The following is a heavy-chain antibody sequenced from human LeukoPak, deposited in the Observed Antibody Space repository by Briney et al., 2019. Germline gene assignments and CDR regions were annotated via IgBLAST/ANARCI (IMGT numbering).Heavy chain of an antibody. V-gene: IGHV1-18*01. D-gene: IGHD4-17*01. CDR1: GGTFSSYA. CDR2: ISAYNGNT. CDR3: ARIGDYGDYGGYHFDY. Sequence: ASVKVSCKASGGTFSSYAISWVRQAPGQGLEWMGWISAYNGNTNYAQKLQGRVTMTTDTSTSTAYMELRSLRSDDTAVYYCARIGDYGDYGGYHFDYWGQGALVTVSS. J-gene: IGHJ4*02.